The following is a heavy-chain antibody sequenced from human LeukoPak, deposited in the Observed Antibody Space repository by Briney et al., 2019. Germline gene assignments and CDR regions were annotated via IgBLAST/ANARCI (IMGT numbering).Heavy chain of an antibody. D-gene: IGHD3-22*01. CDR2: MSTSGSTI. CDR3: ARGDYYDSSGYSQYFQH. Sequence: GGSLRLSCAASGFTFSSYEMNWFRQAPGKGLEWVSYMSTSGSTIYYADSVKGRFTISRDNAKNSLSLQMNSLRAEDTAVYYCARGDYYDSSGYSQYFQHWGQGTLVTVSS. J-gene: IGHJ1*01. CDR1: GFTFSSYE. V-gene: IGHV3-48*03.